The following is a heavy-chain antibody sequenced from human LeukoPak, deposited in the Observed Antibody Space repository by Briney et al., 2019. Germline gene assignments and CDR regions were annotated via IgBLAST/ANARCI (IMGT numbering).Heavy chain of an antibody. Sequence: PSETLCLTCSVSGGSINTKNYYWGWIRQPPGKGLEWIGTIYYSGTTFYNPSLQSRVTLSVDTSKNLFSLKLSSVTAADTAVYYCARHAGRYGFYYWGQGTLLTVSS. V-gene: IGHV4-39*01. CDR1: GGSINTKNYY. J-gene: IGHJ4*02. D-gene: IGHD3-10*01. CDR2: IYYSGTT. CDR3: ARHAGRYGFYY.